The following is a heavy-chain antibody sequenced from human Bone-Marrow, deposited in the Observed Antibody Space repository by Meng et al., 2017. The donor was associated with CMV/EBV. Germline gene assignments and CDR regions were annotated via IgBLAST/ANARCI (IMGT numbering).Heavy chain of an antibody. V-gene: IGHV3-11*01. D-gene: IGHD2-2*01. J-gene: IGHJ3*02. CDR2: ISSSGSTI. CDR3: ARQLGYCSSTNCYPGAFDI. Sequence: GESLKISCAASGFTFSDYYMSWIRQAPGKGLEWVSYISSSGSTIYYADSVKGRFTISRDNAKNSLYLQMHSLRAEDTAVYHCARQLGYCSSTNCYPGAFDIWGQGTMVTVSS. CDR1: GFTFSDYY.